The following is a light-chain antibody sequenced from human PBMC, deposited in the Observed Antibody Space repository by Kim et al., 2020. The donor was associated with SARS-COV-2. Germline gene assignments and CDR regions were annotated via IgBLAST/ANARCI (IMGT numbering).Light chain of an antibody. V-gene: IGLV4-69*01. Sequence: ASVKLTCTLSSGNSSYAIAWHQQQPEKGTGYLMKLNSDGSHSKGDGIPYRFSGSSSGAERYLTISSLQSEDEADYYCKTWGTGIQVFGGGTQLTVL. J-gene: IGLJ3*02. CDR1: SGNSSYA. CDR2: LNSDGSH. CDR3: KTWGTGIQV.